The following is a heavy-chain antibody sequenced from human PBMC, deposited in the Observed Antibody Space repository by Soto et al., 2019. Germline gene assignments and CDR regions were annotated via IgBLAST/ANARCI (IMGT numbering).Heavy chain of an antibody. CDR1: GGSFSGYY. Sequence: SETLSLTCAVYGGSFSGYYWSWIRQPPGKGLEWIGEINHSGSTNYNPSLKSRVTISVDTSKNQFSLKLSSVTAADTAVYYCARGSVTYYDFWSGPRTSSNWFDPWGQGTLVTVSS. V-gene: IGHV4-34*01. CDR2: INHSGST. D-gene: IGHD3-3*01. CDR3: ARGSVTYYDFWSGPRTSSNWFDP. J-gene: IGHJ5*02.